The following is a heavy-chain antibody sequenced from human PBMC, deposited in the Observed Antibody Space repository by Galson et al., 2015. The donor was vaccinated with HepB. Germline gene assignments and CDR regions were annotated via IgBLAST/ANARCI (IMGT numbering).Heavy chain of an antibody. J-gene: IGHJ3*02. Sequence: SLRLSCAASGFTFSSYGMHWVRQAPGKGLEWVAVIWYDGSNKYYADSVKGRFTISRDNSKNTLYLQMNSLRAEDTAVYYCARSYDSSGLDAFDIWGQGTMVTVSS. V-gene: IGHV3-33*08. CDR1: GFTFSSYG. CDR3: ARSYDSSGLDAFDI. D-gene: IGHD3-22*01. CDR2: IWYDGSNK.